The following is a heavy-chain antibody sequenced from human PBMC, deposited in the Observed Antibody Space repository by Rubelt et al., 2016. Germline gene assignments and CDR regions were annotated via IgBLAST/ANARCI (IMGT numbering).Heavy chain of an antibody. D-gene: IGHD5-18*01. J-gene: IGHJ4*02. CDR2: IYYSGST. CDR3: ARGTTIWLHDY. CDR1: GGSISSGSYY. Sequence: QVRLQESGPGLVKPSGTLSLTCAVSGGSISSGSYYWGWIRQPPGKGLEWIGSIYYSGSTYYNPSLKSRVTISGDTSKNQFSRMLSSVTAADTAVYYCARGTTIWLHDYWGQGILVTVSS. V-gene: IGHV4-39*01.